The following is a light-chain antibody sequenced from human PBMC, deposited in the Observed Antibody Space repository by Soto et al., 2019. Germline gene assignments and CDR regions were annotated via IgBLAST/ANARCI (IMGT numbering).Light chain of an antibody. CDR2: DAS. Sequence: DIQMTQSPSTLSASVGDRVTITCRAGQSISSWLAWYQQKPGKAPKLLIYDASSLESGVPSRFSGSGSGTESTLTISSLQPDDFATYYCQQYNSYPWTFGQGSKVDIK. CDR1: QSISSW. V-gene: IGKV1-5*01. J-gene: IGKJ1*01. CDR3: QQYNSYPWT.